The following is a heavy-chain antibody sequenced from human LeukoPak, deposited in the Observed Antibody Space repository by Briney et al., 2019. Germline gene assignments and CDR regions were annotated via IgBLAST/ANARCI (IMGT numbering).Heavy chain of an antibody. CDR3: ASPGEVFGKGYFDY. D-gene: IGHD3-3*01. CDR1: GYTFTSYY. Sequence: ASVKVSCKASGYTFTSYYMHWVRQAPGQGLEWMGRIIPILGIANYAQKFQGRVTITADESTSTAYMELSSLRSEDTAVYYCASPGEVFGKGYFDYWGQGTLVTVSS. V-gene: IGHV1-69*02. CDR2: IIPILGIA. J-gene: IGHJ4*02.